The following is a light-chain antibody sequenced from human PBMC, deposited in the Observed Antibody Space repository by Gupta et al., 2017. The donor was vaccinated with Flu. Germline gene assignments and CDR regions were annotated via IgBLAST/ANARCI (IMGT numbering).Light chain of an antibody. CDR2: GAS. V-gene: IGKV3-15*01. Sequence: EIVMTQSPATLSVSPGERATLSCRASQSVSSNLAWYQQKPGQAPRRLIFGASTRATGIPARFSGSWSGVEFTLTISILQSEDFAVYYCQQYNNWPPWTFGQGTKVEIK. CDR3: QQYNNWPPWT. J-gene: IGKJ1*01. CDR1: QSVSSN.